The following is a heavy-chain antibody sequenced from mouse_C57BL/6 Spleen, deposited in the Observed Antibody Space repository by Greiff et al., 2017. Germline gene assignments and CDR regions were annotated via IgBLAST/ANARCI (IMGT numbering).Heavy chain of an antibody. V-gene: IGHV2-5*01. J-gene: IGHJ4*01. CDR1: GFSLTSYG. D-gene: IGHD2-5*01. Sequence: VQLQQSGPGLVQPSQSLSITCTVSGFSLTSYGVHWVRQSPGKGLEWLGVIWRGGSTDYTAAFMSRLSITKDNSKSQVFFKMNSLQADDTAIYYCAKTLYYSNSYYAMDYWGQGTSVTVSS. CDR3: AKTLYYSNSYYAMDY. CDR2: IWRGGST.